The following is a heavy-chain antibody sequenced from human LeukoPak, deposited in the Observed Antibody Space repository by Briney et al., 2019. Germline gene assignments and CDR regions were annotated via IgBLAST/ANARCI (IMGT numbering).Heavy chain of an antibody. D-gene: IGHD4-17*01. J-gene: IGHJ6*02. V-gene: IGHV4-39*01. CDR2: IYYSGST. CDR1: GGSISSSSYY. CDR3: ARQWETTVLYYYYGMDV. Sequence: SETLSLTCTDSGGSISSSSYYWGWIRQPPGKGLEWIGSIYYSGSTYYNPSLKSRVTISVDTSKNQFSLKLSSVTAADTAVYYCARQWETTVLYYYYGMDVWGQGTTVTVSS.